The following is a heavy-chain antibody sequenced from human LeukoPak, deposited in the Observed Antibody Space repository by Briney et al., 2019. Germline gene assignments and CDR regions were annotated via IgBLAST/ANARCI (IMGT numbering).Heavy chain of an antibody. D-gene: IGHD3-10*02. CDR3: AELGITMIGGV. CDR2: ISSSSSYI. Sequence: GGALRLSCAASGFTFSSYSMNWVRQAPGKGLEWVSSISSSSSYIYYADSVKGRFTISRDNAKNSLYLQMNSLRAEDTAVYYCAELGITMIGGVWGKGTTVTISS. V-gene: IGHV3-21*01. CDR1: GFTFSSYS. J-gene: IGHJ6*04.